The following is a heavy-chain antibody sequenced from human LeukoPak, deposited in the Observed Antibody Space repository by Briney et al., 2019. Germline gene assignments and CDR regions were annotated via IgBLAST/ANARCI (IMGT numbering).Heavy chain of an antibody. J-gene: IGHJ6*02. V-gene: IGHV3-48*03. CDR1: GFTFSSYE. D-gene: IGHD4-17*01. CDR3: ARDLGDYGDSYYYYYGMDV. CDR2: ISSSGSTI. Sequence: GGSLRLSCAASGFTFSSYEMNWVRQPPGKGLEWVWYISSSGSTIYYADSVKGRFTISRDNAKNSLYLQMHSLRAEDTAVDYCARDLGDYGDSYYYYYGMDVWGQGTTVTVSS.